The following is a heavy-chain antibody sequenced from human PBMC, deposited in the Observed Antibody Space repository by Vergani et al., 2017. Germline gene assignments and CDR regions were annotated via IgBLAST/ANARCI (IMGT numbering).Heavy chain of an antibody. Sequence: EVQLLESGGGLVQPGGSLRLSCAASGFTFSSYAMSWVRPAPGKGLEWVSAISGSGGRTYYADSVKGRFTISRDNSKNTLYLQMNSLRAEDTAVYYCAKSVVEWELERGGDYWGQGTLVTVSS. CDR3: AKSVVEWELERGGDY. CDR1: GFTFSSYA. CDR2: ISGSGGRT. D-gene: IGHD1-26*01. J-gene: IGHJ4*02. V-gene: IGHV3-23*01.